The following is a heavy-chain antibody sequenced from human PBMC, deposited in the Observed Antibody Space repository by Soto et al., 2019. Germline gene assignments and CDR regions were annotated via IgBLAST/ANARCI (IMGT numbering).Heavy chain of an antibody. CDR1: GGSFSGGNYH. D-gene: IGHD5-12*01. V-gene: IGHV4-30-4*01. Sequence: PSETLSLTCTVSGGSFSGGNYHWSWIRQPPGKGLEWIGFIYYSRSTYYNPSLKSRVSISQDTPKNQFSLRLSPLTAADTAIYYCARVVDGYNFPFDYWGQGILVTVSS. CDR2: IYYSRST. J-gene: IGHJ4*02. CDR3: ARVVDGYNFPFDY.